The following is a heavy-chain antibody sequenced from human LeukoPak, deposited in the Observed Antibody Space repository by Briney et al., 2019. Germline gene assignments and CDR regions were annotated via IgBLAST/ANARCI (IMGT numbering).Heavy chain of an antibody. D-gene: IGHD4-17*01. CDR2: VYYSGSA. V-gene: IGHV4-61*01. J-gene: IGHJ4*02. CDR3: AREVAVTPIADF. Sequence: SETLSLTCTVSGGSVSSGSYYWSWIRQPPGKGLEWIGNVYYSGSADYNPSLKSRVTISVDTSKNQFSLKLSSVTTADTAVYYCAREVAVTPIADFWGQGTLVTVSS. CDR1: GGSVSSGSYY.